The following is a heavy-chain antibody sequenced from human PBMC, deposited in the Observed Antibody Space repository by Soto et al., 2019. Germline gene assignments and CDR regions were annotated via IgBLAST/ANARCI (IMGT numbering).Heavy chain of an antibody. CDR2: INAGNSNT. J-gene: IGHJ4*02. V-gene: IGHV1-3*01. CDR3: ARVIGGWYYFDY. Sequence: ASVKVSCKASGYTFTSYAMHWVRQAPGQRLEWMGWINAGNSNTKYSQKFQGRVTITRDTSASTAYMELSSLRSEDTAVYYCARVIGGWYYFDYWGQGTLVTVSS. CDR1: GYTFTSYA. D-gene: IGHD6-19*01.